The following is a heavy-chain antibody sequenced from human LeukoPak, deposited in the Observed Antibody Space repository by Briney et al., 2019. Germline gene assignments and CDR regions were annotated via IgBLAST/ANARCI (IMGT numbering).Heavy chain of an antibody. J-gene: IGHJ4*02. CDR3: ASRHCSGGGCYFAGADPFDY. CDR1: GFTFSSYW. CDR2: INSDGSST. V-gene: IGHV3-74*01. Sequence: GGSLRLSCAASGFTFSSYWMHWVRQAPGKGLVWVSHINSDGSSTNYADSVKGRFTISRDNAKNTLYLQMNSLRAEDTAVYFCASRHCSGGGCYFAGADPFDYWGQGTLVTVSS. D-gene: IGHD2-15*01.